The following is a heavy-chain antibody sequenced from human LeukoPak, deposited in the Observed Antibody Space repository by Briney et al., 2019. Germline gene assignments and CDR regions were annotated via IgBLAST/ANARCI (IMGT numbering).Heavy chain of an antibody. Sequence: GGSLRLSCAASGFTFTKYWMSWVRQAPGKRLECVASINQDESVKRYVDSAKGRFTISRDNTQNSVYLEMNSLTAEDTALYYCARGSKVVTTIPRPGWYFDLWGRGTLLTVSS. D-gene: IGHD2-21*02. CDR3: ARGSKVVTTIPRPGWYFDL. CDR2: INQDESVK. J-gene: IGHJ2*01. V-gene: IGHV3-7*03. CDR1: GFTFTKYW.